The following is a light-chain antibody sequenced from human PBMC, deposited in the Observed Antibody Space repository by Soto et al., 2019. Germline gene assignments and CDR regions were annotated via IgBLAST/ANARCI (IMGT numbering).Light chain of an antibody. J-gene: IGKJ1*01. Sequence: DIQMTQSPSSLSASIGDRVTITCRASETINKYLNWYQQKPGKPPKLLIYTASTLPGGVPSRFSGSRPGTNFTLTINNLQPEDFATYYCQQSYKTPQTFGQGTKVDIK. CDR1: ETINKY. CDR3: QQSYKTPQT. CDR2: TAS. V-gene: IGKV1-39*01.